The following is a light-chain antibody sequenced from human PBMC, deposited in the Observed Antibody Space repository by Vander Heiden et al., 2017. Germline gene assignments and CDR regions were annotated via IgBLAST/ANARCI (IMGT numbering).Light chain of an antibody. Sequence: IQMPPSPSTPSASVGDRVTIPGRASQSISSWLALYQQKPGKAPKLLIYKASSGERGVPSSFSGRGSGTELTLSISSRQPDDFAPYYCQQYNSYSHVTFGQGTKVEIK. CDR2: KAS. CDR3: QQYNSYSHVT. CDR1: QSISSW. V-gene: IGKV1-5*03. J-gene: IGKJ1*01.